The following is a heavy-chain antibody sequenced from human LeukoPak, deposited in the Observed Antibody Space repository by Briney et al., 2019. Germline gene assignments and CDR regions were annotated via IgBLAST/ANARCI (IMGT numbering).Heavy chain of an antibody. CDR1: GFTVSTNY. D-gene: IGHD6-19*01. Sequence: GGSLRLSCAASGFTVSTNYMTWVRQAPGKGLEWVSLLNSGGTTYYADSVKGRFTISRDNSKNTIYLQMDSLRGEDTAVYYCARVLAVRTSGWYTPNWCDPWGQGTLVTVSS. V-gene: IGHV3-53*01. J-gene: IGHJ5*02. CDR2: LNSGGTT. CDR3: ARVLAVRTSGWYTPNWCDP.